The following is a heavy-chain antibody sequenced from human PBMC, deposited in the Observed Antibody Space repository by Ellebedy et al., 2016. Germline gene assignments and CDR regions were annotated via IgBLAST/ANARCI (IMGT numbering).Heavy chain of an antibody. V-gene: IGHV1-69*10. CDR1: GGTFSSYA. Sequence: ASVKVSCKASGGTFSSYAISWVRQAPGQGLEWMGGIIPILGIANYAQKFQGRVTITADKSTSTAYMELRSLRSDDTAVYYCARDRHYGEYDYWGQGTLVTVSS. CDR3: ARDRHYGEYDY. J-gene: IGHJ4*02. D-gene: IGHD4-17*01. CDR2: IIPILGIA.